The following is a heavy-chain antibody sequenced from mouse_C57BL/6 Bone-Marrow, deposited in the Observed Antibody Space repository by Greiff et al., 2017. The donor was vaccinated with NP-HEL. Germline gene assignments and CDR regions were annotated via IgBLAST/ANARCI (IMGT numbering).Heavy chain of an antibody. J-gene: IGHJ2*01. D-gene: IGHD1-1*01. V-gene: IGHV14-4*01. CDR2: IDPENGDT. CDR3: TTYYYGSSQYYFDY. CDR1: GFNIKDDY. Sequence: DVQLQQSGAELVRPGASVKLSCTASGFNIKDDYMHWVKQRPEQGLEWIGWIDPENGDTEYASKFQGKATITADTSSNTAYLQLSSLTSEDTAVYYCTTYYYGSSQYYFDYWGQGTTLTVSS.